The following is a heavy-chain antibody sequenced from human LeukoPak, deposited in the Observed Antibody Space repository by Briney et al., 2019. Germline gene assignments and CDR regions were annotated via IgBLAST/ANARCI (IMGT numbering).Heavy chain of an antibody. V-gene: IGHV1-2*04. J-gene: IGHJ5*02. CDR3: ARVPDGSGSYYHAVEWFDP. CDR1: GYTFTGFY. D-gene: IGHD3-10*01. CDR2: INPNSGGT. Sequence: ASVKVSCKASGYTFTGFYIHWVRQAPGQGLEWMGWINPNSGGTNYAQKFQGWVIMTRDTSITTAYMELSRLRSDDTAVYYCARVPDGSGSYYHAVEWFDPWGQGTLVTVSS.